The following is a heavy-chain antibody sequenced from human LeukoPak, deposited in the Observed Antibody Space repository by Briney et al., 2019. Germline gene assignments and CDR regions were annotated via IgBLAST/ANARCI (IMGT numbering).Heavy chain of an antibody. D-gene: IGHD2-2*01. CDR3: AKDVPAAYFDY. V-gene: IGHV3-23*01. Sequence: PGGSLRLSCAASGFTFSNYAMSWVRQAPGKGLEWVSGISSSGGDTYYTDSVKGRFTISRDNSKSTLDLQMNSLRAEDTAVYYCAKDVPAAYFDYWGQGTLVTVSS. CDR2: ISSSGGDT. J-gene: IGHJ4*02. CDR1: GFTFSNYA.